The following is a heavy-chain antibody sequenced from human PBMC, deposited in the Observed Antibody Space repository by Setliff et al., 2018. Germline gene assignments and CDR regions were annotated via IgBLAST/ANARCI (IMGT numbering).Heavy chain of an antibody. J-gene: IGHJ5*02. CDR3: ARGHCSSGECPNYFDP. Sequence: PSETLSLTCTVSGASMIGGHYYWSWIRQLPGKGLEWIAYIYYSGNTYYNPSLKSRVTISVDTSKNQFSLKINSVTAADTAVYYCARGHCSSGECPNYFDPWGQGTQVTVSS. D-gene: IGHD2-15*01. CDR2: IYYSGNT. CDR1: GASMIGGHYY. V-gene: IGHV4-31*03.